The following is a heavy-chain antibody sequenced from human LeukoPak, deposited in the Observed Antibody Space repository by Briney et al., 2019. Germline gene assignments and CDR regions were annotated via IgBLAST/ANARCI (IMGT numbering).Heavy chain of an antibody. V-gene: IGHV4-34*01. CDR2: INHSGST. J-gene: IGHJ3*01. CDR3: ARGRGYCSGGSCYLTN. Sequence: SETLSLTCAVCGGSFSGYYWSWIRQPPGKGLEWIGEINHSGSTNYNPSLKSRVTISVDTSKNQFSLKLSSVTAADTAVYYCARGRGYCSGGSCYLTNWGQGTMVTVSS. D-gene: IGHD2-15*01. CDR1: GGSFSGYY.